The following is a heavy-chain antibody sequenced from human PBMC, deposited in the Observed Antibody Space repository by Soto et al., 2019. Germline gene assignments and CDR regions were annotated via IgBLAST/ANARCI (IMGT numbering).Heavy chain of an antibody. J-gene: IGHJ6*02. CDR3: ARDPSDYHSSGYYGDYYYYYGMDV. Sequence: GGSLRLSCAASGFTFSSYAMHWVRQAPGKGLEWVAVISYDGSNKYYADSVKGRFTISRDNSKNTLYLQMNSLRAEDTAVYYCARDPSDYHSSGYYGDYYYYYGMDVWGQGTTVTVSS. D-gene: IGHD3-22*01. CDR1: GFTFSSYA. V-gene: IGHV3-30-3*01. CDR2: ISYDGSNK.